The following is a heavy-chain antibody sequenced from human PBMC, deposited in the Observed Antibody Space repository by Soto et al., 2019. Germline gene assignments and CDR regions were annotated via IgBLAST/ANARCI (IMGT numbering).Heavy chain of an antibody. CDR1: GGSISSGDNY. D-gene: IGHD2-2*01. J-gene: IGHJ4*02. CDR3: VREVVVPAAIPFT. V-gene: IGHV4-30-4*01. CDR2: IYYSGST. Sequence: SETLSLTCTVSGGSISSGDNYWSWIRQPPGKGLEWIGYIYYSGSTYYNPSLKSRVTISVDTSKNQFSLKLSSVTAADTAVYYCVREVVVPAAIPFTWGQGTLVTVSS.